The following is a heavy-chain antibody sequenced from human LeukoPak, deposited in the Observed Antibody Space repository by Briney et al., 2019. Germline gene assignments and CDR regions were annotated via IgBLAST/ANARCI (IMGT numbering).Heavy chain of an antibody. CDR3: ARDPYYYDSSGYEFGAFDI. V-gene: IGHV3-7*01. J-gene: IGHJ3*02. Sequence: GGSLRLSCAASGFTFSTYWMSWVRQAPGKGLEWVGNIKEDGSGKYYVDSVKSRFTISRDNAKNSLYLQMNSLRVEDTAVYFCARDPYYYDSSGYEFGAFDIWGQGTIVTVSS. D-gene: IGHD3-22*01. CDR1: GFTFSTYW. CDR2: IKEDGSGK.